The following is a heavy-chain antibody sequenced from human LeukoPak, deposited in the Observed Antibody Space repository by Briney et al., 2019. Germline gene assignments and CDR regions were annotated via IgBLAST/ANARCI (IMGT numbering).Heavy chain of an antibody. J-gene: IGHJ4*02. CDR1: GFTFSSYW. D-gene: IGHD1-26*01. CDR2: INKDGSEK. CDR3: ARDGRRGVVGAIRLFDY. Sequence: PGGSLRLSCAASGFTFSSYWMTWVRQAPGKGLEWVANINKDGSEKNYVDSVKGRFTTSRDNAKNSLYLHMNSLRAEDTALYFCARDGRRGVVGAIRLFDYWGQGTLVTVSS. V-gene: IGHV3-7*01.